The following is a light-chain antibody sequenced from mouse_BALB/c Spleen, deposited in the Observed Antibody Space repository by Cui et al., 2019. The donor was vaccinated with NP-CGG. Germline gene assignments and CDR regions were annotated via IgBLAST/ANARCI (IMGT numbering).Light chain of an antibody. V-gene: IGLV1*01. CDR1: TGAVTTNNY. CDR3: ALWYNNHWV. Sequence: AVVTQESALTTSPGETVTLTCRSSTGAVTTNNYANWVQEKPDHLFTGLIGGTNNRAPGVPARFSGSLIGDKAALTITGAQTEDDAIYFCALWYNNHWVFGGGTKLTVL. CDR2: GTN. J-gene: IGLJ1*01.